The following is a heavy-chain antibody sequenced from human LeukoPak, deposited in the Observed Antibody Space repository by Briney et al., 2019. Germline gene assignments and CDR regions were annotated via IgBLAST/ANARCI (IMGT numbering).Heavy chain of an antibody. J-gene: IGHJ6*02. Sequence: PGGSLRLSCAASGFSFSDAWMNWVRQAPGKGLEWVGHIKSKVDGGTPDYVAPVKGRFTISRDNSKNTLYLQMNSVRAEDTAVYYCANRLSGGFQYYGMDVWGQGTTVTVSS. D-gene: IGHD1-14*01. CDR1: GFSFSDAW. V-gene: IGHV3-15*07. CDR2: IKSKVDGGTP. CDR3: ANRLSGGFQYYGMDV.